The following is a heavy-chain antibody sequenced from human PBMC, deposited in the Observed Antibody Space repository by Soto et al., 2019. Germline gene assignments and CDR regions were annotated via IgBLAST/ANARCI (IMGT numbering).Heavy chain of an antibody. V-gene: IGHV1-18*01. CDR2: ISAYNGNT. Sequence: ASVKVSCKASGYTFTSYGISRVRQAPGQGLEWMGWISAYNGNTNYAQKLQGRVTMTTDTSTSTAYMELRSLRSDDTAVYYCARDSNYDAIYYYYGMDVWGQGTTVTVSS. D-gene: IGHD4-4*01. CDR3: ARDSNYDAIYYYYGMDV. CDR1: GYTFTSYG. J-gene: IGHJ6*02.